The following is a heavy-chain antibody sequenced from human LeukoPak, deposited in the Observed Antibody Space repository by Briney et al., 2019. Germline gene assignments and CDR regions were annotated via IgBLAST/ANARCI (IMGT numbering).Heavy chain of an antibody. J-gene: IGHJ5*02. CDR3: ARDGTVATNWFDP. V-gene: IGHV4-59*01. Sequence: SETLSLTCTVSGGSISTYYWNWIRQPPGKGLEWIGYIKSSGSSNYNPSLKSRVTISMDTSKNQFSLRLNSVTAADTAVYYCARDGTVATNWFDPWGQGTLVTVSS. D-gene: IGHD5-12*01. CDR1: GGSISTYY. CDR2: IKSSGSS.